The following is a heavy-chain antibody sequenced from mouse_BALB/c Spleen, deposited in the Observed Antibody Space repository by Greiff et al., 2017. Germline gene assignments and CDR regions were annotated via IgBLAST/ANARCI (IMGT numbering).Heavy chain of an antibody. CDR3: ARGLDGPYYAMDY. J-gene: IGHJ4*01. CDR2: ISSGGST. Sequence: DVMLVESGGGLVKPGGSLKLSCAASGFTFSSYAMSWVRQTPEKRLEWVASISSGGSTYYPDSVKGRFTISRDNARNILYLQMSSLRSEDTAMYYCARGLDGPYYAMDYWGQGTSVTVSS. CDR1: GFTFSSYA. V-gene: IGHV5-6-5*01. D-gene: IGHD2-3*01.